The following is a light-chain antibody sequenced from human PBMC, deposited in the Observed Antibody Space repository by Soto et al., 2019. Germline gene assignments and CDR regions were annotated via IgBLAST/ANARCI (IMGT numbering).Light chain of an antibody. CDR3: QQYNHWYT. Sequence: EIVLTQSPATLSVSPGERTTLSCRASQSVSSNLAWYQQKAGQPPRLLIYHASTRATGIPAKFSGSGSGTEFTLTISSLQSEDSALYFCQQYNHWYTFGQGTKLEIK. J-gene: IGKJ2*01. CDR1: QSVSSN. V-gene: IGKV3D-15*01. CDR2: HAS.